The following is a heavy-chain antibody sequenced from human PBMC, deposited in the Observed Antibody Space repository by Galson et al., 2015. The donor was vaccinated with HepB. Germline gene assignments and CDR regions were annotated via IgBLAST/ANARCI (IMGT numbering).Heavy chain of an antibody. V-gene: IGHV5-51*01. D-gene: IGHD2-15*01. CDR1: GYSFTSYW. CDR3: ARPAYCSGGSCYSIRYWYFDL. Sequence: QSGAEVKKPGESLKISCKGSGYSFTSYWIGWVRQMPGKGLEWMGIIYPGDSDTRYSPSFQGQVTISADKSISTAYLQWSSLKASDTAMYYCARPAYCSGGSCYSIRYWYFDLWGRGTLVTVSS. CDR2: IYPGDSDT. J-gene: IGHJ2*01.